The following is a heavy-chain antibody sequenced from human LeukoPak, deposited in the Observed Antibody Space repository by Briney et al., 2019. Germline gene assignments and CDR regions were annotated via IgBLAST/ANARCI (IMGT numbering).Heavy chain of an antibody. D-gene: IGHD4-23*01. CDR3: ASRKPKRLVTPLFCY. CDR2: IFHSGDT. V-gene: IGHV4-4*02. J-gene: IGHJ4*02. Sequence: SGTLSLTCAVSGDSISNNNWWSWVRQPPGKGLEWIGEIFHSGDTNYKPSLKSRVTISVDKSKNQFSLKLSSVTAADTAVYYCASRKPKRLVTPLFCYWGQGTLVTVSS. CDR1: GDSISNNNW.